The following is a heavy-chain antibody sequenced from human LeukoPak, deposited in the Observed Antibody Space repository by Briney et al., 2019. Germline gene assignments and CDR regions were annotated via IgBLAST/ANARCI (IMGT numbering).Heavy chain of an antibody. V-gene: IGHV3-43*01. CDR1: GFTFDDYT. CDR3: AKERSGGYYFDY. D-gene: IGHD6-19*01. Sequence: GGSLRLSCAASGFTFDDYTMHWVRQAPGKGLEWVSLISWDGGSTYYADSVKGRFTISRDNSKNSLYLQMNSLRVEDTAVYYCAKERSGGYYFDYWGQGTLVTVSS. J-gene: IGHJ4*02. CDR2: ISWDGGST.